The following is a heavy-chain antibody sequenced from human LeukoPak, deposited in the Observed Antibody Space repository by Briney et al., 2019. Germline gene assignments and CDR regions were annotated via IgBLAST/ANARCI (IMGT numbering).Heavy chain of an antibody. J-gene: IGHJ4*02. CDR3: ARGPRADDSSGYPVDY. Sequence: SETLSLTCAVYGGSFSGYYWSWIRQPPGKGLEWIGEINHSGSTNYNPSLKSRVTISVDTSKNQFSLNLSSVTAADTAVCYCARGPRADDSSGYPVDYWGQGTLVTVSS. CDR1: GGSFSGYY. D-gene: IGHD3-22*01. CDR2: INHSGST. V-gene: IGHV4-34*01.